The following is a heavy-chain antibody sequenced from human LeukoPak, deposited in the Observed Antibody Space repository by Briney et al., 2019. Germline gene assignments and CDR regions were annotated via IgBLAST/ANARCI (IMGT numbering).Heavy chain of an antibody. Sequence: SGGSLRLSCAASGSTFDNYAMSWVRQAPGKGLVWVSRINNDGTSTTYADSVKGRFTISRDNAKNTLYLQMNSLRAEDTAVYYCARYYGSGTYVFDIWGQGTMVTVSS. CDR2: INNDGTST. CDR1: GSTFDNYA. V-gene: IGHV3-74*01. D-gene: IGHD3-10*01. CDR3: ARYYGSGTYVFDI. J-gene: IGHJ3*02.